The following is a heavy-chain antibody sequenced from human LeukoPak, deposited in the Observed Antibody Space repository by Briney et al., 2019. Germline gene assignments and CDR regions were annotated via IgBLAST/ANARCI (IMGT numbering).Heavy chain of an antibody. J-gene: IGHJ4*02. CDR3: AAWAHCSTNTCSPPFDS. D-gene: IGHD2-15*01. CDR2: IVIGSSHT. CDR1: GFTFSTSA. Sequence: SVKVSCKTSGFTFSTSAVQWVRQARGQRLEWMGWIVIGSSHTKYEQNFPERVTITRETSTSTTYMELSGLRSEDTAVYFCAAWAHCSTNTCSPPFDSWGQGTLVTVAS. V-gene: IGHV1-58*01.